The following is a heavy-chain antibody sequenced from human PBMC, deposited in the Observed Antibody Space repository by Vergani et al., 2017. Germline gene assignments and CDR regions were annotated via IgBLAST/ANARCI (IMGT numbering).Heavy chain of an antibody. CDR1: GGSISSYY. CDR2: IYYSGST. J-gene: IGHJ4*02. CDR3: GRGSDNYN. D-gene: IGHD5-24*01. V-gene: IGHV4-59*01. Sequence: QVQLQESGPGLVKPSETLSLTCIVSGGSISSYYWSWIRQPPGKGLEWIGYIYYSGSTNYSPSLKSRVTISVDTSKNQFSLKLSSVTAADTAVYYCGRGSDNYNWGQGTLVTVSS.